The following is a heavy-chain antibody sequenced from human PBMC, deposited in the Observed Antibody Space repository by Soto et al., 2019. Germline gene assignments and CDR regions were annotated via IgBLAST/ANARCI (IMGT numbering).Heavy chain of an antibody. Sequence: GASVKVSCKASGYTFTSYAMHWVRQAPGQRLEWMGWINAGNGNTKYSQKFQGRVTITRDTSTSTAYMELRSLRSDDTAVYYCARDSLPYYDFWSSYYDIDYWGQGTLVTVS. J-gene: IGHJ4*02. CDR2: INAGNGNT. CDR1: GYTFTSYA. D-gene: IGHD3-3*01. V-gene: IGHV1-3*01. CDR3: ARDSLPYYDFWSSYYDIDY.